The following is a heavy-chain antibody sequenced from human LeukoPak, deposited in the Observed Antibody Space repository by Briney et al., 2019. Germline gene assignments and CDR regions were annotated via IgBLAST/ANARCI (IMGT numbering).Heavy chain of an antibody. V-gene: IGHV1-2*02. Sequence: ASVKVSCKASGYTFTGYYMHWVRQAPAQGLDWMGWMNPNSGGTNYAQKFQGRVTMTRDTSISTAYMELSRLRSDDTAVYYCARAARHSVLEADFDYCGQGTLVTVSS. D-gene: IGHD2-8*02. CDR2: MNPNSGGT. CDR1: GYTFTGYY. CDR3: ARAARHSVLEADFDY. J-gene: IGHJ4*02.